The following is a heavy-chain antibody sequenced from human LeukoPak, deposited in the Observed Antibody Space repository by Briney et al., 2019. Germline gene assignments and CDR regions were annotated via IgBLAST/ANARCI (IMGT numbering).Heavy chain of an antibody. D-gene: IGHD3-10*01. V-gene: IGHV4-61*01. CDR1: GGSISSGSYY. CDR2: IKNSGST. Sequence: SETLSLTCTVSGGSISSGSYYWSWIRQPPGKGLEWIGYIKNSGSTNDNPSLKSRVTISVDTSKNQFSLKLSFVTAADTAVYYCARERRGFGELEFWYFDLWGRGTLVTVSS. CDR3: ARERRGFGELEFWYFDL. J-gene: IGHJ2*01.